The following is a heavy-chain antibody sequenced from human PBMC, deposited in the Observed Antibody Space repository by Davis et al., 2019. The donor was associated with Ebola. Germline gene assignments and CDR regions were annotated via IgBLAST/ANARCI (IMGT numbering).Heavy chain of an antibody. CDR2: VSFDGSTT. J-gene: IGHJ4*02. D-gene: IGHD6-13*01. CDR3: ARGNGVAAADIDY. V-gene: IGHV3-30*03. CDR1: GFTFSSYG. Sequence: GSLRLSCAASGFTFSSYGMHWVRQAPGKGLEWVAVVSFDGSTTYYADSVKGRFTISRDNSKNTLYLQMNSLRAEDTAVYYCARGNGVAAADIDYWGQGTLVTVSS.